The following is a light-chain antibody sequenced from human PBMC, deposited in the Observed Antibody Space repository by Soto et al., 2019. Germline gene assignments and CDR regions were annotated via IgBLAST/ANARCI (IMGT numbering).Light chain of an antibody. CDR1: QSVSGT. CDR2: GAS. CDR3: QQYNAWPRT. Sequence: EIVLTQSPGTLSLSPGERATLSCRASQSVSGTFLNWYQQKPGQAPRLLIYGASTRATGIPARFSGSGSGTEFTLTITSLQSEDFAVYYCQQYNAWPRTFGQGTKVDIK. J-gene: IGKJ1*01. V-gene: IGKV3-15*01.